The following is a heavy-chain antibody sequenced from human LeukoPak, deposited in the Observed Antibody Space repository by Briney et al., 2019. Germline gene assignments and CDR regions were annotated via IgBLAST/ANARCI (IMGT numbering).Heavy chain of an antibody. Sequence: SETLSLTCAVSGYSISSGYYWGWIRQPPGKGLEWIGSFYHSGSTYYNPSLKSRVTISVDTSKNQFSLKLSSVTAADTAVYYCEREGTRGSDGWFDPWGQGTLVTVSS. CDR1: GYSISSGYY. CDR3: EREGTRGSDGWFDP. V-gene: IGHV4-38-2*02. J-gene: IGHJ5*02. D-gene: IGHD1-1*01. CDR2: FYHSGST.